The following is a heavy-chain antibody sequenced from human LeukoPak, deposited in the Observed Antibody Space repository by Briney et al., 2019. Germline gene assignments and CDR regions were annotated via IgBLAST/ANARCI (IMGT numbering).Heavy chain of an antibody. D-gene: IGHD1-26*01. CDR2: IFHSGNT. J-gene: IGHJ6*03. CDR1: GYSISNGYY. CDR3: ARELPYYYYMDV. V-gene: IGHV4-38-2*02. Sequence: SETLSLTYTVSGYSISNGYYWGWIRQPPGRGLEWIASIFHSGNTYYNPSLKSRVTISVVTSKNQFSLKLSSVTAADTAVYYCARELPYYYYMDVWGKGTTVTVSS.